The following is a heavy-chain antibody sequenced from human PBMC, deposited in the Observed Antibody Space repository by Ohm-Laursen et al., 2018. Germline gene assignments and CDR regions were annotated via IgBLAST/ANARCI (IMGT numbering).Heavy chain of an antibody. Sequence: SVKVSCKASGYTFDSFGITWVRQAPGQGLEWMGWISPYSGQTKYALKLQGRVTMTTDTSTSTAYMDLRSLTSDDTAVYYCARRYNSREFDPWGQGTLVTVSS. CDR3: ARRYNSREFDP. V-gene: IGHV1-18*01. CDR2: ISPYSGQT. D-gene: IGHD6-13*01. CDR1: GYTFDSFG. J-gene: IGHJ5*02.